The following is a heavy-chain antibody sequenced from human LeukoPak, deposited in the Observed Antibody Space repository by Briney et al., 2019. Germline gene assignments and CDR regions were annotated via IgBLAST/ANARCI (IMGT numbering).Heavy chain of an antibody. D-gene: IGHD6-13*01. J-gene: IGHJ5*02. V-gene: IGHV4-30-2*01. CDR3: ARVVAAAGTSWFDP. CDR2: IYHSGST. Sequence: PSQTLSLTCDVSGGSISSGGYSWSWIRHPPGKGRVWIGYIYHSGSTYYNPSLKSRATISVDRSKNQFSLKLSSVTAAHTAVYYCARVVAAAGTSWFDPWGQGTLVTVSS. CDR1: GGSISSGGYS.